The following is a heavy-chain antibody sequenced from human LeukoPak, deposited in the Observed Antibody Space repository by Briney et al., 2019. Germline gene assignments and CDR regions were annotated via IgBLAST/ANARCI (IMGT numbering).Heavy chain of an antibody. V-gene: IGHV3-48*04. CDR1: GLVFSRSS. CDR2: ISGNSGTI. D-gene: IGHD3-10*01. Sequence: HPGGSLRLSCEASGLVFSRSSINWVRQVPGERLEWVSYISGNSGTIYYADSVKGRFSVSRDNAKNSVFLQMNGLRVEDTAFYYCARARAGYYALFQHWGQGSLVIVSS. J-gene: IGHJ1*01. CDR3: ARARAGYYALFQH.